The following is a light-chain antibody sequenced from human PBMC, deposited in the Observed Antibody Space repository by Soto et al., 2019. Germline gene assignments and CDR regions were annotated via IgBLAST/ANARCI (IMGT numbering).Light chain of an antibody. Sequence: EIVMTQSPATLSMSPGDRATLSCRASHSVDSRLAWYQQKPGQSPRLLIYDASTRATGLPARFSGSGPGTEFTLTISSLQFDDFAVYYCQHYTHSMLASGGG. CDR3: QHYTHSMLA. CDR1: HSVDSR. V-gene: IGKV3-15*01. J-gene: IGKJ4*01. CDR2: DAS.